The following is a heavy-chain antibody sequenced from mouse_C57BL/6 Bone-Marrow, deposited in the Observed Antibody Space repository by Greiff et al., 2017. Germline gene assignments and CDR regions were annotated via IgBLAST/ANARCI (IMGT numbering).Heavy chain of an antibody. D-gene: IGHD4-1*01. V-gene: IGHV7-1*01. CDR3: ARDAFLTGTWYFDV. Sequence: EVKVVESGGGLVQSGRSLRLSCATSGFTFSDFYMEWVRQAPGKGLEWIAASRNKANDYTTEYSASVKGRFIVSRDTSQSILYLQMNALRAEDTAIYYCARDAFLTGTWYFDVWGTGTTVTVSS. CDR1: GFTFSDFY. CDR2: SRNKANDYTT. J-gene: IGHJ1*03.